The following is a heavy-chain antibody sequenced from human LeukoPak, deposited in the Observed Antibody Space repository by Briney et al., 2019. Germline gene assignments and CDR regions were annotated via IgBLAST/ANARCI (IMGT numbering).Heavy chain of an antibody. Sequence: GSLRLSCAASGFTFSSYGMHWVRQAPGKGLEWIGELNQRGSTNYNPSLKSRVTISVDTSKNQFSLKLSSVTAADTAVYYCARVRKNRITIFGVVLNNNWFDPWGQGTLVTVSS. CDR3: ARVRKNRITIFGVVLNNNWFDP. J-gene: IGHJ5*02. CDR2: LNQRGST. CDR1: GFTFSSYG. V-gene: IGHV4-34*01. D-gene: IGHD3-3*01.